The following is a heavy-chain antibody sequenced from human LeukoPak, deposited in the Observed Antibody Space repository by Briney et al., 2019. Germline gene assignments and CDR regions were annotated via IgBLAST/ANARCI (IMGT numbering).Heavy chain of an antibody. V-gene: IGHV4-30-2*01. CDR3: ARGPRNCSGGSCYFYYYGMDV. J-gene: IGHJ6*02. CDR2: IYHSGST. D-gene: IGHD2-15*01. CDR1: GGSISSGGYS. Sequence: PSQTLSLTCAVSGGSISSGGYSWSWIRQPPGKGLEWIGYIYHSGSTYYNPSLKSRVTISVDTSKNQFSLKLSSVTAADTAVYYCARGPRNCSGGSCYFYYYGMDVWGQGTTVTVSS.